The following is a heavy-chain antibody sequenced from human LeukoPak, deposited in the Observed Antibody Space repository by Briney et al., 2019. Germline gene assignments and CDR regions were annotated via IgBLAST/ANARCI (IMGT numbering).Heavy chain of an antibody. CDR3: ARGDGYWAY. CDR2: IFYSGST. J-gene: IGHJ4*02. V-gene: IGHV4-59*12. Sequence: SQTLSLTCTVSGGSISSYYWSWIRQPPGKGLEWIGYIFYSGSTNYNPSLKSRVTMSVDTSKNQFSLKLSSVTAADTAVYYCARGDGYWAYWGQGTLVTVSS. D-gene: IGHD5-24*01. CDR1: GGSISSYY.